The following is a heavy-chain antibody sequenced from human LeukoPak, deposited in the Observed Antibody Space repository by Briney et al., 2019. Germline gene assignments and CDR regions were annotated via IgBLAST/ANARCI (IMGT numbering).Heavy chain of an antibody. CDR3: AKKMPGTIAAAVDC. D-gene: IGHD6-13*01. V-gene: IGHV3-23*01. CDR2: ISGSGSST. J-gene: IGHJ4*02. Sequence: GGSLRLSCAASGFTFSSCAMNWVRQAPGKGLEWVSSISGSGSSTYYADSVKGRFTVSRDNSKNTLYVQMNNLRAEDTAVYYCAKKMPGTIAAAVDCWGQGTLVTVSS. CDR1: GFTFSSCA.